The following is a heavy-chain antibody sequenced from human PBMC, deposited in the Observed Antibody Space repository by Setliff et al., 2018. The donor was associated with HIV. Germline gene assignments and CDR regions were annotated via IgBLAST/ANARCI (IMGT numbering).Heavy chain of an antibody. CDR1: GASMSSGRFS. CDR3: ARKSMVTTEPLCY. CDR2: IYTTGVT. J-gene: IGHJ4*02. D-gene: IGHD4-17*01. V-gene: IGHV4-61*09. Sequence: KPSETLSLTCSVSGASMSSGRFSWNWIRQPAGKGLQWIGHIYTTGVTDYNPSLKSRVTISLDTSKNQISLNLTSVTGADTAVYYCARKSMVTTEPLCYWGQGTLVTSPQ.